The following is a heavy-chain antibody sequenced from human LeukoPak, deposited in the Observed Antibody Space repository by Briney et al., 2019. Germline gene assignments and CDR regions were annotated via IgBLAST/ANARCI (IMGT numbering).Heavy chain of an antibody. CDR3: ARGGWYYFDY. Sequence: ETLSLTCTVSGYSISSDYYWGWIRQAPGKGLEWVANINQDGSEKYYVDSVKGRFTISRDNAKNSLYLQMTSLRAEDTAVYYCARGGWYYFDYWGQGTLVTVSS. D-gene: IGHD6-19*01. J-gene: IGHJ4*02. V-gene: IGHV3-7*01. CDR1: GYSISSDY. CDR2: INQDGSEK.